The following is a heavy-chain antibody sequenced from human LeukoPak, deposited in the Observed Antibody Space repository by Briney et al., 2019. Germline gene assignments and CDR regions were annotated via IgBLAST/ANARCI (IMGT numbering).Heavy chain of an antibody. CDR3: AKRGNFVGSGSYSGNWFDF. V-gene: IGHV1-8*01. CDR1: GYPFTNYD. J-gene: IGHJ5*01. D-gene: IGHD3-10*01. Sequence: ASVRVSCKASGYPFTNYDINWVRQAAGQGLEWMGWMNPNNGNTGYAQKFQGRVTMTRDTSIDTAYMELGSLTSEDTAVYYCAKRGNFVGSGSYSGNWFDFWGPGNLVTVSS. CDR2: MNPNNGNT.